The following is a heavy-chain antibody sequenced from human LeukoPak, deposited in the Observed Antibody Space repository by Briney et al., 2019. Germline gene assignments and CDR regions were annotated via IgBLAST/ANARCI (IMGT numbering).Heavy chain of an antibody. Sequence: SETLSLTCTVSGGSISSYYWSWIRQPPGKGLEWIGYTYYSGSTYYNPSLKSRVTISVDTSKNQFSLKLSSVTAADTAVYYCAGGSGYDPATFDYWGQGTLVTVSS. V-gene: IGHV4-59*06. D-gene: IGHD5-12*01. J-gene: IGHJ4*02. CDR3: AGGSGYDPATFDY. CDR1: GGSISSYY. CDR2: TYYSGST.